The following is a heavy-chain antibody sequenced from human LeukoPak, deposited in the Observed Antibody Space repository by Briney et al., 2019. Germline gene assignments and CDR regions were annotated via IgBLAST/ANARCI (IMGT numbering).Heavy chain of an antibody. CDR3: ARHAFWSAWFAP. D-gene: IGHD2-8*02. V-gene: IGHV4-59*08. CDR2: IYYSGST. Sequence: SETLSLTCTVSGGSISSYYWSWIRQPPGKGMEWIGYIYYSGSTNYNPSLKSRVTISVETSKNQCSLKRSSVTGADPAVYYCARHAFWSAWFAPWGQGPLVPSPQ. J-gene: IGHJ5*02. CDR1: GGSISSYY.